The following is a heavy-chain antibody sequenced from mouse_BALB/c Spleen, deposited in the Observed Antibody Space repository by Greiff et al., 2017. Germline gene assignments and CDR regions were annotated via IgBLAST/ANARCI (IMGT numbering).Heavy chain of an antibody. V-gene: IGHV2-5-1*01. CDR3: AKNRYDVGAWFAY. J-gene: IGHJ3*01. CDR1: GFSLTSYG. Sequence: VQLQQSGPSLVQPSQSLSITCTVSGFSLTSYGVHWVRQSPGKGLEWLGVIWRGGSTDYNAAFMSRLSITKDNSKSQVFFKMNSLQADDTAIYYCAKNRYDVGAWFAYWGQGTLVTVSA. D-gene: IGHD2-14*01. CDR2: IWRGGST.